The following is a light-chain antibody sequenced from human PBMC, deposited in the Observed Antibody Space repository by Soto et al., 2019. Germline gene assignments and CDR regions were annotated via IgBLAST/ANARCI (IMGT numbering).Light chain of an antibody. V-gene: IGLV1-40*01. J-gene: IGLJ1*01. CDR1: SSNFGAGYD. CDR2: NNN. Sequence: QSVLTQPPSVSGAPGQRVTISCTGASSNFGAGYDVHWYQQLPGTAPKLLIYNNNNRPSGVPDRFSGSKSGTSASLAITGLQAEDEAYYYCQTYDSRLNVDYVFGTGTKVTVL. CDR3: QTYDSRLNVDYV.